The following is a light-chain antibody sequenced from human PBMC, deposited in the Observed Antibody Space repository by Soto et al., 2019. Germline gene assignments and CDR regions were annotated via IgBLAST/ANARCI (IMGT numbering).Light chain of an antibody. J-gene: IGKJ1*01. Sequence: EILLTQSPGTLSLSPGERATLSCRASQSVSSSYLAWYLQKPGQAPRLLIYGASRRATGIPDRFSGSGSGTDFTLTISRLEPEDFAVYYCQQYGTSRATFGQGTKVEIK. CDR3: QQYGTSRAT. CDR2: GAS. CDR1: QSVSSSY. V-gene: IGKV3-20*01.